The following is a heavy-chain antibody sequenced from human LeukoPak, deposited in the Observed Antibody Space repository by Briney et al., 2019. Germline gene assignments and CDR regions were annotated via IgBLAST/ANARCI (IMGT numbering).Heavy chain of an antibody. J-gene: IGHJ4*02. D-gene: IGHD6-19*01. CDR1: GGSISSSSYY. CDR2: IYYSGST. Sequence: PSETLSLTCTVSGGSISSSSYYWGWIRQPPGKGLEWIGSIYYSGSTYYNPSLKSRVTISVDTSKNQFSLKLSSVTAADTAVYYCARLGIAVAGTLDYWGQGTLVTASS. CDR3: ARLGIAVAGTLDY. V-gene: IGHV4-39*07.